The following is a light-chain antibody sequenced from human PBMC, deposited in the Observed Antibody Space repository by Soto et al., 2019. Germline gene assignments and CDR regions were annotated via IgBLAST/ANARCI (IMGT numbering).Light chain of an antibody. J-gene: IGKJ3*01. CDR2: GAS. CDR1: QSISSN. CDR3: QQYNNWPPDT. V-gene: IGKV3-15*01. Sequence: EIVMTQSPATLSVSPGERATLSCRASQSISSNLAWYQQKPGQAPRLLIYGASTRATGIPARFSVSGSGTDFTLTISSLQSEDFAVYYCQQYNNWPPDTFGPGTKVDIK.